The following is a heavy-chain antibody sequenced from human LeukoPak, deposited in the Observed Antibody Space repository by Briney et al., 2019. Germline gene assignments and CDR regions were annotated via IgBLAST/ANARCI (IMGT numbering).Heavy chain of an antibody. J-gene: IGHJ6*02. CDR2: IYSGGST. V-gene: IGHV3-53*04. CDR1: GFTVSSNY. D-gene: IGHD2-2*02. Sequence: GGSLRLSCAASGFTVSSNYMSWVRQAPGKGLEWVSVIYSGGSTYYADSVKGRFTISRHNSKNTLYLQMNSLRAEDTAVYYCARDDIVVVPAAIGSCYYYYGMDVWGQGTTVTVSS. CDR3: ARDDIVVVPAAIGSCYYYYGMDV.